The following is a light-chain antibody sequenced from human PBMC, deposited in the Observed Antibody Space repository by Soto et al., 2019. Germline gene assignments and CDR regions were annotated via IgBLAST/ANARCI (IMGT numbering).Light chain of an antibody. CDR1: SSDVGGYNY. CDR3: SSYTSSSTHYV. CDR2: DVS. Sequence: QSALTQPASVSGSPGQSITISCTGTSSDVGGYNYVSWYQQHPGKAPKLMFYDVSNRPSGVSNRFSGSKSGNTASLTISGLQAEDEADYYCSSYTSSSTHYVFGTGTKVTVL. V-gene: IGLV2-14*01. J-gene: IGLJ1*01.